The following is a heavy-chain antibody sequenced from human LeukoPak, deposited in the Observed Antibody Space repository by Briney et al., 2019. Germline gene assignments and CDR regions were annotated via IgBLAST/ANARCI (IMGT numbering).Heavy chain of an antibody. V-gene: IGHV3-23*01. D-gene: IGHD6-13*01. J-gene: IGHJ6*03. CDR3: AKDTSNGIAAAPKYYMDV. CDR1: GFTVSSNS. CDR2: ISGSGGST. Sequence: GGSLRLSCTVSGFTVSSNSMSWVRQAPGKGLEWVSAISGSGGSTYYADSVKGRFTISRDNSKNTLYLQMNSLRAEDTAVYYCAKDTSNGIAAAPKYYMDVWGKGTTVTVSS.